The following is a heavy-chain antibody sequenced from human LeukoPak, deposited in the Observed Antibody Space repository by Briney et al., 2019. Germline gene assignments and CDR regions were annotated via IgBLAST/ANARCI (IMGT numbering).Heavy chain of an antibody. CDR1: GGSISSSSYS. J-gene: IGHJ4*02. Sequence: PSETLSITCTVSGGSISSSSYSWGWIRQPPGKGLEWIGSIYYSGSTYYNPSLKSRVTISVDTSKNQFSLKLSSVTAVDTAVYYCARAHDYGDYLDGTWWSQGTLVTVSS. D-gene: IGHD4-17*01. CDR3: ARAHDYGDYLDGTW. CDR2: IYYSGST. V-gene: IGHV4-39*01.